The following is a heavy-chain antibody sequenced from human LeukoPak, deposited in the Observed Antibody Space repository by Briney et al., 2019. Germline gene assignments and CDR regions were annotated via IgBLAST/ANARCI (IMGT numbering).Heavy chain of an antibody. CDR2: ISYDGSNK. J-gene: IGHJ4*02. D-gene: IGHD5-18*01. CDR3: AKSSGYTYGYPLDY. V-gene: IGHV3-30*18. Sequence: PGGSLRLSCAASGFTFSSYGMHWVRQAPGKGLEWVAVISYDGSNKYYADSVKGRFTISRDNSKNTLYLQMDSLRAEDTAMYYCAKSSGYTYGYPLDYWGQGTLVTVSS. CDR1: GFTFSSYG.